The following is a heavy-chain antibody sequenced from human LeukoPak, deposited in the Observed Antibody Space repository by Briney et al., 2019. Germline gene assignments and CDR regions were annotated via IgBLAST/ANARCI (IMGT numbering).Heavy chain of an antibody. V-gene: IGHV4-31*03. Sequence: SQTLSPTCTVPGGPISSGGYYWSWIRQHPGKGLEWIGYIYYSGSTYYNPSLKSRVTLSVDTSKNQFSLKLSSVPAADTAVYYCARARRQLVPDWYFDLWGRGTLVTVSS. CDR2: IYYSGST. D-gene: IGHD6-13*01. CDR1: GGPISSGGYY. CDR3: ARARRQLVPDWYFDL. J-gene: IGHJ2*01.